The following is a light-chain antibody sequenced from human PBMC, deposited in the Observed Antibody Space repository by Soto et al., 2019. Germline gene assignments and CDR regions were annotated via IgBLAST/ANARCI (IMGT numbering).Light chain of an antibody. CDR3: QQYNNWPRT. Sequence: EIVMTQSPATLSVSPGERATLSCRASQSVSSNLAWYQQKPGQAPRLLIYGASTRATGIPARFSGSVSGTEFTLTISSLHSEDFAVYYCQQYNNWPRTFGQGPKVEIK. V-gene: IGKV3D-15*01. CDR1: QSVSSN. J-gene: IGKJ1*01. CDR2: GAS.